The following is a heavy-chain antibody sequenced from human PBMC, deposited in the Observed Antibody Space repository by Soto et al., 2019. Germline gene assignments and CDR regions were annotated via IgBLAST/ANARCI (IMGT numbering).Heavy chain of an antibody. CDR1: GFTFSSYA. J-gene: IGHJ4*02. Sequence: GGSLRLSCAASGFTFSSYAMSWVRQAPGKGLEWVSAISGSGGSTYYADSVKGRFTISRDNSKNTLYLQMNSLKTEDTAVYYYTTDSARYWGPGPLVTDPS. CDR2: ISGSGGST. V-gene: IGHV3-23*01. CDR3: TTDSARY. D-gene: IGHD1-26*01.